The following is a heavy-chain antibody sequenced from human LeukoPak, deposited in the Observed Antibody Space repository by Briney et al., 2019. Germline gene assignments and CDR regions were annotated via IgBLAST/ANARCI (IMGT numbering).Heavy chain of an antibody. CDR2: IYYSGST. V-gene: IGHV4-39*07. Sequence: PSETLSLTCTVSGGSMSSSSYYWGWIRQPPGKGLEWIGSIYYSGSTNYNPSLKSRVTISVDTSKNQFSLKLSSVTAADTAVYYCARGRYCSGGSCYNDWGQGTLVTVSS. CDR1: GGSMSSSSYY. D-gene: IGHD2-15*01. CDR3: ARGRYCSGGSCYND. J-gene: IGHJ4*02.